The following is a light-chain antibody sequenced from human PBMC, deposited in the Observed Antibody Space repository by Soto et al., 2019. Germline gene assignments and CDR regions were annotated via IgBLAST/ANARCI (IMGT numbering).Light chain of an antibody. CDR1: QSLAANY. Sequence: EIVLTQSPGILSLSTGERATLSCRVSQSLAANYLAWYQQKPGQAHRLLISGATSRTTVIPDMFSGSGSGTFFTLTISRLEPEDSAVYHCHQYVTSPAFGPGTKVEIK. CDR2: GAT. CDR3: HQYVTSPA. J-gene: IGKJ3*01. V-gene: IGKV3-20*01.